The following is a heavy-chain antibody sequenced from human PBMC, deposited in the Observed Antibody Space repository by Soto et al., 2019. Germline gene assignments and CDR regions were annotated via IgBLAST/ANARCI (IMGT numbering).Heavy chain of an antibody. CDR3: VREDCSSHLCQSSEDFYYGMDV. CDR2: IWYDGVNR. Sequence: ESGGGVVQPGRSLRLSCEASGFTFSNFGMHWVRQAPGRGLEWVANIWYDGVNRYYADSVRGRFTVSRDNSKNTLYLEMNSLRAEDTAVYFCVREDCSSHLCQSSEDFYYGMDVWGQGTAVTVSS. J-gene: IGHJ6*02. D-gene: IGHD2-2*01. CDR1: GFTFSNFG. V-gene: IGHV3-33*01.